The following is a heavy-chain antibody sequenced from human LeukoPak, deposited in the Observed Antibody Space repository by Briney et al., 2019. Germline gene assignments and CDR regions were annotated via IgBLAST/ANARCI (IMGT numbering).Heavy chain of an antibody. CDR1: GFTFSHYY. CDR3: AKQRSEVPVAASNY. V-gene: IGHV3-23*01. J-gene: IGHJ4*02. D-gene: IGHD2-2*01. Sequence: AGGSLRLSCVTSGFTFSHYYMTWIRQAPGKGLEWVSGISGSGDSTYYVDSVKGRFTISRDNSKSTLYLHMNSLRAEDTAIYYCAKQRSEVPVAASNYWGQGTLVTVSS. CDR2: ISGSGDST.